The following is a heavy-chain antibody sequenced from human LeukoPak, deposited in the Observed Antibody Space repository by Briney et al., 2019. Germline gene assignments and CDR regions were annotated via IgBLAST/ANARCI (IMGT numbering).Heavy chain of an antibody. D-gene: IGHD3-22*01. J-gene: IGHJ4*02. V-gene: IGHV3-21*01. Sequence: GGSLRLSCAASGFTFSDHYLDWVRQAPGKGLEWVSYISSSSSYIYYADSVKGRFTISRDNAKNSLYLQMNSLRAEDTAVYYCARGGTYYYDASDYWGQGTLVTVSS. CDR1: GFTFSDHY. CDR2: ISSSSSYI. CDR3: ARGGTYYYDASDY.